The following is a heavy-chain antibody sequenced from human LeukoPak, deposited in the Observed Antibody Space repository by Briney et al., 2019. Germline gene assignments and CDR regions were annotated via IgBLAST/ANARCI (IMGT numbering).Heavy chain of an antibody. CDR1: GFTLRTYW. Sequence: GGSLRLSCEASGFTLRTYWMHWVRQAPGRGLEWVAVISYDGSNKYYADSVKGRFTISRDNSKNTLYLQMNSLRAEDTAVYYCARDFARPPEYWGQGTLVTVSS. J-gene: IGHJ4*02. CDR3: ARDFARPPEY. CDR2: ISYDGSNK. V-gene: IGHV3-30*03.